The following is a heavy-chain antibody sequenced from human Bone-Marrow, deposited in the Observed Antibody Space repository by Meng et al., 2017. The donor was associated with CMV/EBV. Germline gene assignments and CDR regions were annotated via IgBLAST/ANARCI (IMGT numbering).Heavy chain of an antibody. J-gene: IGHJ4*02. D-gene: IGHD6-19*01. CDR2: IYYSGST. CDR1: GGSITSRSHY. CDR3: ARVLRGIAVAGYDY. Sequence: SETLSLTCTVSGGSITSRSHYWGWIRQPPGKGLEWIGYIYYSGSTNYNPSLKSRVTISVDTSKNKSSLKLRSVTAADTAVYYCARVLRGIAVAGYDYWGQGTLVTVSS. V-gene: IGHV4-61*05.